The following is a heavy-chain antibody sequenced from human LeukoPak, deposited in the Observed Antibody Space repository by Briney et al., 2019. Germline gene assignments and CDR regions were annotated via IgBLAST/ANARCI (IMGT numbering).Heavy chain of an antibody. Sequence: GGSLRLSCAASGLTFSSYAMHWVRQAPGKGLEWVAVISYDGSNKYYADSVKGRFTISRDNSKNTLYLQMNSLRAEDTAVYYCAAGYSSGWYVGALDYWGQGTLVTVSS. CDR3: AAGYSSGWYVGALDY. CDR2: ISYDGSNK. D-gene: IGHD6-19*01. CDR1: GLTFSSYA. V-gene: IGHV3-30-3*01. J-gene: IGHJ4*02.